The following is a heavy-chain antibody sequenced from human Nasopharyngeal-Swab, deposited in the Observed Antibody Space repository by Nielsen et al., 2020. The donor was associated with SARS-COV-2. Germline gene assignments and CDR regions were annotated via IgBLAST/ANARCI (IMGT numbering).Heavy chain of an antibody. V-gene: IGHV3-21*01. Sequence: LSCAASGFTFNNFGMHWVRQAPGKGLEWVSAISSSGDYIYYAPSVEGRFTISRDNAKDSLYLQMNSLRAEDTAIYYCARDTPAMFAYWGQGALVTVSS. CDR1: GFTFNNFG. D-gene: IGHD3-10*02. J-gene: IGHJ4*02. CDR3: ARDTPAMFAY. CDR2: ISSSGDYI.